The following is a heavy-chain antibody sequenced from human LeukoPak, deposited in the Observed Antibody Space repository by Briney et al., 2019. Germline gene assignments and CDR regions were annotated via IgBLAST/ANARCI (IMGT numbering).Heavy chain of an antibody. J-gene: IGHJ5*02. CDR2: ISYDGSNK. CDR3: AKDVIVVVAANNWFDP. D-gene: IGHD2-15*01. CDR1: GFTFSSYG. Sequence: PGRSLRLSCAASGFTFSSYGMHWVRQAPGKGLEWVAVISYDGSNKYYADSVKGRFTISRDNSKNTLYLQMNSLRAEDTAVYYCAKDVIVVVAANNWFDPWGQGTLVTVSS. V-gene: IGHV3-30*18.